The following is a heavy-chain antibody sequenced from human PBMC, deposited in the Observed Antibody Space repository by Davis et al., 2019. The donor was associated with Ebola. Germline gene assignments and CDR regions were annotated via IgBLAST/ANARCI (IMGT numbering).Heavy chain of an antibody. CDR1: GFTFDNFW. Sequence: GGSLRLSCAASGFTFDNFWMSWVRQAPGKGLEWVANIYRDGSEKYYVDSVKGRFTISRDNTKNSLYLQMNSLRAEDTAVYYCARVREYGMDVWGQGTTVTVSS. D-gene: IGHD1-26*01. V-gene: IGHV3-7*03. CDR3: ARVREYGMDV. J-gene: IGHJ6*02. CDR2: IYRDGSEK.